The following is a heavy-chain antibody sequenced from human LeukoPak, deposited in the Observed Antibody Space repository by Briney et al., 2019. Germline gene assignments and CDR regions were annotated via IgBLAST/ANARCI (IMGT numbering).Heavy chain of an antibody. Sequence: SETLSLTCAVYGGSFSGYYWSWIRQPPGKGLEWIGEINHSGSTNYNPSLKSRVTISVDTSKNQFSLKLSSVTAADTAVYYCARGDCYGDYNWFDPWGQGTLVTVSS. CDR3: ARGDCYGDYNWFDP. V-gene: IGHV4-34*01. CDR2: INHSGST. J-gene: IGHJ5*02. D-gene: IGHD4-17*01. CDR1: GGSFSGYY.